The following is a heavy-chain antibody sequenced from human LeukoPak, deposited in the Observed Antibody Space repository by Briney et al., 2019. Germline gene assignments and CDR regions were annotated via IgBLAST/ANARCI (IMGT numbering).Heavy chain of an antibody. J-gene: IGHJ4*02. D-gene: IGHD6-19*01. V-gene: IGHV3-53*01. CDR2: LYSGSA. CDR3: ATDWYSSGYFDY. CDR1: GFTFTTTY. Sequence: PGGSLRLSCVASGFTFTTTYMSWVRQAPGKGLEGVSVLYSGSAYYADSVKGRFTKSRVNSQNTLYLQMNSLRTEDTAVYYSATDWYSSGYFDYWGQGTLVTVSS.